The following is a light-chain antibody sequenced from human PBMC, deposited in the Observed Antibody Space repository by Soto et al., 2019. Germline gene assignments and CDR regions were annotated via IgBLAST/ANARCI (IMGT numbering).Light chain of an antibody. CDR1: QSCGTS. CDR2: KAS. J-gene: IGKJ1*01. V-gene: IGKV1-5*03. CDR3: QQYNYYWT. Sequence: DIQMTQSPSTLSASVGDRVTITCRASQSCGTSLAWYQQRPGKAPNLLIYKASNLESGVPSRFSGSGSGTEFTLTISSVQPDDFATYYCQQYNYYWTFGQGTKVEIK.